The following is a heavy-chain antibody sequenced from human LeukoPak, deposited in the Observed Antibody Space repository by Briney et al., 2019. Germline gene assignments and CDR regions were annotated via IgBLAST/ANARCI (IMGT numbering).Heavy chain of an antibody. D-gene: IGHD6-6*01. CDR2: FYQSEKT. CDR3: TRDGSSRSLAT. CDR1: GGSISSYY. J-gene: IGHJ5*02. V-gene: IGHV4-59*01. Sequence: SETLSLTCTVSGGSISSYYWSWIRQPPGKGLEWLGCFYQSEKTYYNPSFKSRVTISVNTSNNKFFLRLNSVTAADTAVYYCTRDGSSRSLATWGQGTLVTVSS.